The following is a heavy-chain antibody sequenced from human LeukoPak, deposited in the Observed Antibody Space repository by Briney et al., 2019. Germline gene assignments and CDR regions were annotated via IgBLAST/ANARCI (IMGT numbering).Heavy chain of an antibody. CDR2: INFDGSST. D-gene: IGHD6-13*01. CDR1: GFTLSNYW. V-gene: IGHV3-74*01. CDR3: AKDIISGYSSRPQH. Sequence: GGSLRLSCAASGFTLSNYWMHWVRQAPGKGLVWVARINFDGSSTNYAGSVRGRFTISRDNAKNTLYLQMNSLRVEDTAVYYCAKDIISGYSSRPQHWGQGTLVTVSS. J-gene: IGHJ1*01.